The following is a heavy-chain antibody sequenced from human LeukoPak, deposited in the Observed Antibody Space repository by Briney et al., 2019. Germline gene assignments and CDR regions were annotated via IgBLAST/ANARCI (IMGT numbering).Heavy chain of an antibody. J-gene: IGHJ6*03. V-gene: IGHV3-21*01. D-gene: IGHD4-17*01. CDR1: GFTFSSYN. CDR2: ITSSSSYT. Sequence: GGSLRLSCAASGFTFSSYNMNWVRQAPGKGLEWVSSITSSSSYTFYADSVKGRFTISRDNAKNSLYLQMNSLRAEDTAIYYCARGYGDYPYYMDVWGKGTTVTVSS. CDR3: ARGYGDYPYYMDV.